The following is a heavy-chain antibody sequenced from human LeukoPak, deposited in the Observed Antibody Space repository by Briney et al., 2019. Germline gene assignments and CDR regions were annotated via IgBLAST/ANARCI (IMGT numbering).Heavy chain of an antibody. Sequence: SETLSLTCTVSGGSISGYFWIWIRQPPGKGLEWIGYVYYTGATHYNPSLESRVTISVDTPKNQFPLTLTSVTAADTPVYFCARNLYSGYDRVFDYWGQGYLVTLSS. J-gene: IGHJ4*02. CDR3: ARNLYSGYDRVFDY. CDR2: VYYTGAT. D-gene: IGHD5-12*01. V-gene: IGHV4-59*08. CDR1: GGSISGYF.